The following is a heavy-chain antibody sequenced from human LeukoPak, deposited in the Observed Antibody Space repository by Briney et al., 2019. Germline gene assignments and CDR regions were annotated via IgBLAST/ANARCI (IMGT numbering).Heavy chain of an antibody. CDR1: GGSLSSYY. D-gene: IGHD1-14*01. CDR2: IYYSGST. CDR3: ARDTTDAFDI. V-gene: IGHV4-59*01. J-gene: IGHJ3*02. Sequence: SETLSLTCAVSGGSLSSYYWSWVRQPPGKGLEWIGYIYYSGSTNYNPSLTSRVTISVDTSKNQFSLKLSSVTAADTAVYYCARDTTDAFDIWGQGTMVTVSS.